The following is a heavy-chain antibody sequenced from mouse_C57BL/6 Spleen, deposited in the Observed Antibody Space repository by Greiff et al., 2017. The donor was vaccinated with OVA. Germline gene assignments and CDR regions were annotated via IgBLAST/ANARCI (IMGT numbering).Heavy chain of an antibody. CDR3: ARDGSSFYFDY. D-gene: IGHD1-1*01. Sequence: DVHLVASWGDLVKPGGSLKLSCAASGFTFSSYGMSWVRQTPDKRLEWVATISSGGSYTYYPDSVKGRFTISRDNAKNTLYLQMSSLKSEDTAMYYCARDGSSFYFDYWGQGTTLTVSS. CDR1: GFTFSSYG. J-gene: IGHJ2*01. V-gene: IGHV5-6*01. CDR2: ISSGGSYT.